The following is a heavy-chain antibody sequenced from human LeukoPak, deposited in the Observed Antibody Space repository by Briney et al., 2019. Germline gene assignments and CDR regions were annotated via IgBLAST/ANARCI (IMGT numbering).Heavy chain of an antibody. D-gene: IGHD3-22*01. CDR1: GLPFSSYS. CDR2: ITRSSNSI. Sequence: PGGSLTPSCAASGLPFSSYSISWVRQAPGKGPEWVSAITRSSNSIYYADSVKGRFTISRDNAKRSVCLQMNSLRAEDTAIYYCLRGLYFSDDSGPRGPGTMVTVSS. CDR3: LRGLYFSDDSGP. V-gene: IGHV3-21*01. J-gene: IGHJ3*01.